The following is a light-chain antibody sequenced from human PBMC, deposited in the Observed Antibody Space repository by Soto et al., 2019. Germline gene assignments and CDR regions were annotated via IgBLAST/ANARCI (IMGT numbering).Light chain of an antibody. Sequence: DIQMTQSPSSLSASVGDRVTITCQASQDISNYLNWYQQKPGKAPKLLIYDASNLETGVPSRFTGSGSGTDCTRTISSLQPEDIATYYCQQYDNLPPFTFGPGTKVDIK. J-gene: IGKJ3*01. V-gene: IGKV1-33*01. CDR1: QDISNY. CDR2: DAS. CDR3: QQYDNLPPFT.